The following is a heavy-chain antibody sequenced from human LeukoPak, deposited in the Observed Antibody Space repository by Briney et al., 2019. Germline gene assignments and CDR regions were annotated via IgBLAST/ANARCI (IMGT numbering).Heavy chain of an antibody. CDR2: IKQDGSEK. J-gene: IGHJ3*02. CDR3: AREVRGSYGPQAFDI. V-gene: IGHV3-7*01. Sequence: GGSLRLSCAASGFTFSNYCIHWVRQAPGKGLEWVANIKQDGSEKYYVDSVKGRFTISRDNAKNSLYLQMNSLRAEDTAVYYCAREVRGSYGPQAFDIWGQGTMVTVSS. D-gene: IGHD5-18*01. CDR1: GFTFSNYC.